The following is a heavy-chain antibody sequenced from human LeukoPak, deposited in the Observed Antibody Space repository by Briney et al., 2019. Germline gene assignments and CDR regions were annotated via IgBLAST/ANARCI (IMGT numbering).Heavy chain of an antibody. CDR3: AREEKDTAMAFDY. J-gene: IGHJ4*02. V-gene: IGHV4-59*01. D-gene: IGHD5-18*01. Sequence: SETLSLTCTVSGGSISSYYWSWIRQPPGKGLEWIGYIYYSGSTNYNPSLKSRVTISVDTSKNQFSLKLSSVTAADTAVYYCAREEKDTAMAFDYWGQGTLVTVSS. CDR2: IYYSGST. CDR1: GGSISSYY.